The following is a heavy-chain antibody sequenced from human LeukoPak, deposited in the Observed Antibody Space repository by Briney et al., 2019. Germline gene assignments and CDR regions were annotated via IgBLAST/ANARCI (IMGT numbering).Heavy chain of an antibody. CDR3: AGETYYDIFTGYHPFDY. V-gene: IGHV3-30*03. CDR2: ISYDGNNK. CDR1: GFTFSSYG. D-gene: IGHD3-9*01. Sequence: GGSLRLSCAASGFTFSSYGMHWVRQAPGKGLEWVAVISYDGNNKYYAVSAQGRFTISRDNSKNTPYLQMNSLRAEDTAVYYCAGETYYDIFTGYHPFDYWGQGTLVTVSS. J-gene: IGHJ4*02.